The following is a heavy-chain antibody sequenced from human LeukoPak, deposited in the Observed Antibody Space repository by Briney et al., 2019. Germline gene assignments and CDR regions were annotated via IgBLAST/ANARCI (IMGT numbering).Heavy chain of an antibody. CDR3: ARDLAAAGSFDY. CDR2: IYYSGIT. J-gene: IGHJ4*02. Sequence: PSETLSLTCTVSGGSISSYYWSWIRQSPGKGLEWIGYIYYSGITYYNPSLTSRVTISVDTSKNQFSLRLTSVTAADTAVYYCARDLAAAGSFDYWGLGTLVTVSS. D-gene: IGHD6-13*01. V-gene: IGHV4-59*12. CDR1: GGSISSYY.